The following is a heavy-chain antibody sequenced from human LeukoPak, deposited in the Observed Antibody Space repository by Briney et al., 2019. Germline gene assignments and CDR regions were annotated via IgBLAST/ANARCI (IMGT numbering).Heavy chain of an antibody. Sequence: GGSLRLSCAASGFTVRSYWMSWVRQAAGKGLEWVANIKQDGSDKYYVDSVKGRFTISRDNAKNSLYLQMNSLRAEDTAVYYCARPSYGMDVWGQGTTVTVS. V-gene: IGHV3-7*01. CDR3: ARPSYGMDV. CDR1: GFTVRSYW. J-gene: IGHJ6*02. CDR2: IKQDGSDK.